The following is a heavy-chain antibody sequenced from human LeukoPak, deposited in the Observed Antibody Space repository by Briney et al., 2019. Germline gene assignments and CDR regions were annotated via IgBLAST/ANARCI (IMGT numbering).Heavy chain of an antibody. V-gene: IGHV1-18*01. CDR3: ARDSMEFNWNDDLPGPYYYYGMDV. CDR2: ISAYNGNT. Sequence: GASVKVSCKASGYTFTSYGISWVRQAPGQGLEWMGWISAYNGNTNYAQKLQGRVTMTTDTSTSTAYMELRSLRSDDTAVYYCARDSMEFNWNDDLPGPYYYYGMDVWGQGTTVTVSS. D-gene: IGHD1-1*01. CDR1: GYTFTSYG. J-gene: IGHJ6*02.